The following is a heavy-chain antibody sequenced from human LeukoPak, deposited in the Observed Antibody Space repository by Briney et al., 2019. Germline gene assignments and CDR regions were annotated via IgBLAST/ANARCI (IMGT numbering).Heavy chain of an antibody. J-gene: IGHJ4*02. CDR2: ISAYNGNT. D-gene: IGHD2-15*01. V-gene: IGHV1-18*01. CDR3: ARVKDIVVVVAATANLDY. Sequence: GASVKVSCKASGYTFTSYGISWVRQAPGQGLEWMGWISAYNGNTNYAQKLQGRVTMTTDTSTSTAYMELRSLRSDDTAVYYCARVKDIVVVVAATANLDYRGQGTLVTVSS. CDR1: GYTFTSYG.